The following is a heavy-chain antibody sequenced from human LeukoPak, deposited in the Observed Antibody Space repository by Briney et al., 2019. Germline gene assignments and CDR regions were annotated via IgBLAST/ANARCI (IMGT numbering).Heavy chain of an antibody. CDR2: ISDSGGSA. CDR3: AKRGVVVRVILVGFHKQAYYFDS. Sequence: GGSLRLSCAVSGITLSNYGMSWVRQAPGKGLEWVTGISDSGGSANYADSVKGRFTISRDNAKNTLYLQMNSLRAEDTAVYFCAKRGVVVRVILVGFHKQAYYFDSWGQGALVTVSS. D-gene: IGHD3-10*01. J-gene: IGHJ4*02. V-gene: IGHV3-23*01. CDR1: GITLSNYG.